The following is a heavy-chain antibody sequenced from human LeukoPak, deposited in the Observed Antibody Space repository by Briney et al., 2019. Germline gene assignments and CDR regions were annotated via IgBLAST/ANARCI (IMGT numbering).Heavy chain of an antibody. J-gene: IGHJ3*02. Sequence: GGFLILSCAASGIASSSYGMTWVRQAPGKRLEWVSTISGSGCSTYYADSVKGRSTIYRDNSKNTLYLLMSSLRADDTAVYYCAKFGLAGSGRFHDAFDIWGQGTMVTVSS. CDR2: ISGSGCST. V-gene: IGHV3-23*01. CDR1: GIASSSYG. D-gene: IGHD3-10*01. CDR3: AKFGLAGSGRFHDAFDI.